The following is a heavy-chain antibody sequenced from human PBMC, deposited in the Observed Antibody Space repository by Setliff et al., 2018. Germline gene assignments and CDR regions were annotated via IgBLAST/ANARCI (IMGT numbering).Heavy chain of an antibody. J-gene: IGHJ3*02. Sequence: ASVKVSCKTSGYTFNDYGIAWVRQAPGQGLEWMGWISSYNDVTNYEQRFQGRVTMTTDTSASAAYMELRGLRPDDTAIYYCAISSLSICSGGSCPNAFDIWGQGTLVTVSS. V-gene: IGHV1-18*01. CDR2: ISSYNDVT. D-gene: IGHD2-15*01. CDR3: AISSLSICSGGSCPNAFDI. CDR1: GYTFNDYG.